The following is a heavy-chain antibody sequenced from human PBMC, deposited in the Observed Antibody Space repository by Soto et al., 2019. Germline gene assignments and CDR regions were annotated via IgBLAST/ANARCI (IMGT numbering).Heavy chain of an antibody. Sequence: QVQLVQSGAEVKKPGASVKVSCKVSGYTFTTYAIHWVRQAPGQRLEWMGWIEPGNGKTKYSQNFQGRVTLTRATSATTAYMELSSLRYEDTAVYYCARGAYGSGSGGYWGQGTLVTVSS. CDR3: ARGAYGSGSGGY. V-gene: IGHV1-3*01. CDR1: GYTFTTYA. D-gene: IGHD3-10*01. J-gene: IGHJ4*02. CDR2: IEPGNGKT.